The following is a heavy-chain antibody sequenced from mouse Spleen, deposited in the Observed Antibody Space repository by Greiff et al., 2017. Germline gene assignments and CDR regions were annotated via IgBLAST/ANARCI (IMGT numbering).Heavy chain of an antibody. D-gene: IGHD2-4*01. J-gene: IGHJ2*01. Sequence: VQLQQPGTELVKPGASVKLSCKASGYTFTSYWMHWVKQRPGQGLEWIGNINPSNGGTNYNEKFKSKATLTVDKSSSTAYMQLSSLTSEDSAVYYCARSKGITTPYFDYWGQGTTLTVSS. CDR1: GYTFTSYW. CDR3: ARSKGITTPYFDY. V-gene: IGHV1-53*01. CDR2: INPSNGGT.